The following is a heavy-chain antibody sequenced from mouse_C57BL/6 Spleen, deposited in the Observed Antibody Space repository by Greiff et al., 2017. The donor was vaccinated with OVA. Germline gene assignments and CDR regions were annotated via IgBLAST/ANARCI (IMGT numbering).Heavy chain of an antibody. CDR2: INPGSGGT. CDR3: AREGYYGSSYDYFDY. Sequence: VKLQQSGAELVRPGTSVKVSCKASGYAFTNYLIEWVKQRPGQGLEWIGVINPGSGGTNYNEKFKGKATLTADKSSSTAYMQLSSLTSEDSAVYFCAREGYYGSSYDYFDYWGQGTTLTVSS. CDR1: GYAFTNYL. D-gene: IGHD1-1*01. J-gene: IGHJ2*01. V-gene: IGHV1-54*01.